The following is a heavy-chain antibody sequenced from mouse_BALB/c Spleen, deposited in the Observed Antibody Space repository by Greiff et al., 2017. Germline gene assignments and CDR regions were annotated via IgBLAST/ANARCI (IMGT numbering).Heavy chain of an antibody. V-gene: IGHV1-4*01. CDR3: ASKGLGAWFAY. Sequence: QVQLQQSGAELARPGASVKMSCKASGYTFTSYTMHWVKQRPGQGLEWIGYINPSSGYTNYNQKFKDKATLTAVKSSSTAYMQLSSLTSEDSAVDDCASKGLGAWFAYWGQGTLVTVSA. CDR1: GYTFTSYT. CDR2: INPSSGYT. J-gene: IGHJ3*01.